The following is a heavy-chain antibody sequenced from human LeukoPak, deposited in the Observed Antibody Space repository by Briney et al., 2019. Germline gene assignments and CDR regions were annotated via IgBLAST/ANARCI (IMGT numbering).Heavy chain of an antibody. Sequence: SETLSLTCTVSGGSISSSSYYWGWIRQPPGKGLEWIGSIYYSGSTYYNPSLKSRVTISVDTSKNQFSLKLSSVTAADTAVYYCARRGIVLLKNWFGPWGQGTLVTVSS. D-gene: IGHD3-10*01. J-gene: IGHJ5*02. CDR2: IYYSGST. V-gene: IGHV4-39*01. CDR1: GGSISSSSYY. CDR3: ARRGIVLLKNWFGP.